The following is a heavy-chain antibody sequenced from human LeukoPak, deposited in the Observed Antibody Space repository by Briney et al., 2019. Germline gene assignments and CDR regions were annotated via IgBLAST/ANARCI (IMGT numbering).Heavy chain of an antibody. J-gene: IGHJ4*02. D-gene: IGHD1-26*01. Sequence: ASVKVSCKASGGTFNMYVVTWVRQAPGQGLEWMGRIIPMLGIPNYAQNFQGRVTISADKSTSTVYMELSSLRSEDTAVYYCANGGGSYYPFDYWGQGTLVTVSS. CDR3: ANGGGSYYPFDY. V-gene: IGHV1-69*04. CDR1: GGTFNMYV. CDR2: IIPMLGIP.